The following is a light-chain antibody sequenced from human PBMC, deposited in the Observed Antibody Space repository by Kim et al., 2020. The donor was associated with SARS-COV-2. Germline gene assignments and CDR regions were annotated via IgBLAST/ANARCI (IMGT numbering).Light chain of an antibody. CDR1: SSNIGSNY. CDR3: AAWDDSLSVV. CDR2: RNN. J-gene: IGLJ2*01. Sequence: QSVLTQPPSASGTPGQRVTISCSGSSSNIGSNYVYWYQQLPGTAPKHLIYRNNQRPSGVPDRFSGSKSGTSASLAISGLRSEDEADYYCAAWDDSLSVVFGGGTQLTVL. V-gene: IGLV1-47*01.